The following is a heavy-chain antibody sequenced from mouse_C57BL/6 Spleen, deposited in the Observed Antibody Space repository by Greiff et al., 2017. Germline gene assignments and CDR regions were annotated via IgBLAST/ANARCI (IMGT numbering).Heavy chain of an antibody. D-gene: IGHD2-12*01. J-gene: IGHJ1*03. Sequence: QFQLQQSGAELARPGASVKLSCKASGYTFTSYGISWVKQRTGQGLEWIGEIYPRSGNTYYNEKFKGMATLTADKSSSTAYMELSSLTSEDSAVYFCSREDYTLWYFDVWGTGTTVTVSS. CDR2: IYPRSGNT. CDR1: GYTFTSYG. CDR3: SREDYTLWYFDV. V-gene: IGHV1-81*01.